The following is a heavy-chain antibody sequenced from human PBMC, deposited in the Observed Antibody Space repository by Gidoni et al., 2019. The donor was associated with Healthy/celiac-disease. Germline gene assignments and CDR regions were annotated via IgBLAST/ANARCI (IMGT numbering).Heavy chain of an antibody. V-gene: IGHV3-7*01. CDR1: GFAFSTYW. J-gene: IGHJ4*02. D-gene: IGHD3-22*01. CDR2: IKRDGSEK. Sequence: LVEAGGDLVHPGGSLGLSCTASGFAFSTYWMSWVRQAPGKGLEWLANIKRDGSEKYYADSVKGRFTISRDNAKNSLYLQMNSLRVEDTAIYYCARGWLLDFWGQGNLVTVSA. CDR3: ARGWLLDF.